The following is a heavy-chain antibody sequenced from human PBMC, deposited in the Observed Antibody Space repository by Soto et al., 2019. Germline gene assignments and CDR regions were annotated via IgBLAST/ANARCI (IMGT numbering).Heavy chain of an antibody. Sequence: GGSLRLSCAASGFTFSSYWMSWVRQAPGKGLEWVANIKQDGSEKYYVDSVKGRFTISRDNAKNSLYLQMNSLRAEDTAVYYWARDDSSGWYVTDYWGQGTRVTVAS. V-gene: IGHV3-7*01. CDR1: GFTFSSYW. CDR2: IKQDGSEK. D-gene: IGHD6-19*01. CDR3: ARDDSSGWYVTDY. J-gene: IGHJ4*02.